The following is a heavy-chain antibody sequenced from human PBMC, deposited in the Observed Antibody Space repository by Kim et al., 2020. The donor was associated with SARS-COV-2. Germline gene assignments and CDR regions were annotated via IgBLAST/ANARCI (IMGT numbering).Heavy chain of an antibody. V-gene: IGHV4-59*13. J-gene: IGHJ4*02. Sequence: SETLSLTCTVSGGSISSYYWSWIRQPPGKGLEWIGYIYYSGSTNYNPSLKSRVTISVDTSKNQFSLKLSSVTAADTAVYYCAREGYDSSGYYNYYFDYWGQGTLVTVSS. CDR3: AREGYDSSGYYNYYFDY. CDR2: IYYSGST. CDR1: GGSISSYY. D-gene: IGHD3-22*01.